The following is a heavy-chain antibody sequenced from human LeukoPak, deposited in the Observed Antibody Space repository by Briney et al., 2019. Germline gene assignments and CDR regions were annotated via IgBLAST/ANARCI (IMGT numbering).Heavy chain of an antibody. CDR2: IHPSGGST. V-gene: IGHV1-46*04. CDR3: ARDPSYHDILSGDDHDDFDS. CDR1: GYTFTSYY. J-gene: IGHJ3*02. D-gene: IGHD3-9*01. Sequence: ASVKVSCKASGYTFTSYYMHWVRQAPGQGLEGMGIIHPSGGSTRSAQTLQGRVTTTPAPSTSTEYMWLCSWRSEETTVYDFARDPSYHDILSGDDHDDFDSWGQGRNVTVSS.